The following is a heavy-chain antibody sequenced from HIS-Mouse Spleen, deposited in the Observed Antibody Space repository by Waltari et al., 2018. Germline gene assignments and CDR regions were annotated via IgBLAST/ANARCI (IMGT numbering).Heavy chain of an antibody. V-gene: IGHV3-7*01. J-gene: IGHJ2*01. Sequence: EVQLVESGGGLVQPGGSLRLSCAGKGLEWVANIKQDGSEKYYVDSVKGRFTISRDNAKNSLYLQMNSLRAEDTAVYYCARDRYWYFDLWGRGTLVTVSS. CDR2: IKQDGSEK. CDR3: ARDRYWYFDL.